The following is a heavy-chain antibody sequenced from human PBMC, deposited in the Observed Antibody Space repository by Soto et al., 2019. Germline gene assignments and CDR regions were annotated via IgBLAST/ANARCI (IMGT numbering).Heavy chain of an antibody. J-gene: IGHJ5*02. CDR3: ARAGGLRYFDWLPPNWFDP. CDR1: GCTFSSYA. V-gene: IGHV1-69*13. D-gene: IGHD3-9*01. CDR2: IIPIFGTA. Sequence: AASVKVSCKASGCTFSSYAISWVRQAPGQGLEWMGGIIPIFGTANYAQKFQGRVTITADESTSTAYMELSSLRSEDTAVYYCARAGGLRYFDWLPPNWFDPWGQGTLVTVSS.